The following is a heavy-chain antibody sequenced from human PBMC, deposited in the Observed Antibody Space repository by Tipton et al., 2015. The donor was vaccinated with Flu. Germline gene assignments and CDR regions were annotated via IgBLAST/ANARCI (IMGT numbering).Heavy chain of an antibody. V-gene: IGHV4-30-2*01. CDR2: IHRGGTA. CDR1: GASISSGDFS. J-gene: IGHJ3*02. Sequence: TLSLTCAASGASISSGDFSWSWIRQPPGKGLEWVGYIHRGGTAYYSPSLKSRATISVDRSKNQFSLELSSVTAADTAVYYCAKVSTYYYDSSGYYFPDAFDIWGQGKMVTVSS. CDR3: AKVSTYYYDSSGYYFPDAFDI. D-gene: IGHD3-22*01.